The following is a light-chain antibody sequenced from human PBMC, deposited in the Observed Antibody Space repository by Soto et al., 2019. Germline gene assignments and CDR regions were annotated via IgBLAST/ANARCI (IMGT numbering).Light chain of an antibody. CDR2: VAS. J-gene: IGKJ1*01. V-gene: IGKV1-12*01. Sequence: DIQMTQSPSSMSAYVGDRVNITCRASQGISSWLAWYQQRPGRAPKLLMYVASSLQSGVASRFSGIGSGTEFTLSISSLQPKDFATYYCLQTDNFPWTFGQATKVEIK. CDR3: LQTDNFPWT. CDR1: QGISSW.